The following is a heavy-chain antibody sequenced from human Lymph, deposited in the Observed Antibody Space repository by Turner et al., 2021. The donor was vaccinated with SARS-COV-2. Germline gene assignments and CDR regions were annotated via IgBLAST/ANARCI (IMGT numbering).Heavy chain of an antibody. CDR2: ISGSGGST. Sequence: EVQLLEAGGGLVQPGGPLRLSCAASGFTFSSYAMSWVRQAPGKGLEWVSAISGSGGSTYYADSVKGRFTISRDNSKNTLYLQMNSLRAEDTAVYYCANLYSSSAAGDPWGQGTLVTVSS. J-gene: IGHJ5*02. D-gene: IGHD6-6*01. CDR1: GFTFSSYA. V-gene: IGHV3-23*01. CDR3: ANLYSSSAAGDP.